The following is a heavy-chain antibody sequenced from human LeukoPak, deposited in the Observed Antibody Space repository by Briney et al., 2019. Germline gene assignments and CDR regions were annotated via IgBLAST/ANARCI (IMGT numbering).Heavy chain of an antibody. CDR1: GGSTSNYF. CDR2: IHTSGST. V-gene: IGHV4-4*07. CDR3: ARDPEGHGYYFDY. J-gene: IGHJ4*02. Sequence: SETLSLTCTISGGSTSNYFCTWLRQSAGKGLEWIGRIHTSGSTNYNPSLKSRVSMSVDTSKNQFSLKLSSVTAADTAVYYCARDPEGHGYYFDYWGQGALVTVSS. D-gene: IGHD3-3*01.